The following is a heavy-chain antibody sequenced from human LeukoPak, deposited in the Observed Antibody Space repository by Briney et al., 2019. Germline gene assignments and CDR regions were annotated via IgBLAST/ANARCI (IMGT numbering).Heavy chain of an antibody. D-gene: IGHD3-22*01. CDR3: ARLRNYYDSSGYPNRVFDY. Sequence: SETLSLTCAVYGGSFSGNYWGWIRQPPGKGLEWIGTFSNGATYYTPSLKSRVTISVDTSRNQFSLKLSSVTAADTAVYYCARLRNYYDSSGYPNRVFDYWGQGTLVTVSS. CDR2: FSNGAT. J-gene: IGHJ4*02. V-gene: IGHV4-34*01. CDR1: GGSFSGNY.